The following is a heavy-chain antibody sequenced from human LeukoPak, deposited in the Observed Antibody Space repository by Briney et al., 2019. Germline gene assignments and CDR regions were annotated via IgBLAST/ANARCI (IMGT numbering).Heavy chain of an antibody. CDR3: AKRKEWELLGGPFDI. CDR1: GFTFSNHW. CDR2: ISGSGGST. J-gene: IGHJ3*02. D-gene: IGHD1-26*01. Sequence: GGSLRLSCAASGFTFSNHWMSWVRQAPGKGLEWVSAISGSGGSTYYADSVKGRFTISRDNSKNTLYLQMNSLRAEDTAVYYCAKRKEWELLGGPFDIWGQGTMVTVSS. V-gene: IGHV3-23*01.